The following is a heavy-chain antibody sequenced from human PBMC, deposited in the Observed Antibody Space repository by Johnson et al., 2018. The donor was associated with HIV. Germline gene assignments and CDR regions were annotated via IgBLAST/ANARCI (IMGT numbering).Heavy chain of an antibody. CDR1: GFTFSSYA. V-gene: IGHV3-30*04. Sequence: QVQLVESGGGVVQPGRSLRLSCAASGFTFSSYAMHWVRQAPGKWLEWVAVISYDGSNKYYADSVKGRFTISRDNSRNTVFLQMSNLRTEETAVYYCARILLGYCRAWGQGTMVTVSS. J-gene: IGHJ3*01. CDR3: ARILLGYCRA. CDR2: ISYDGSNK. D-gene: IGHD2-15*01.